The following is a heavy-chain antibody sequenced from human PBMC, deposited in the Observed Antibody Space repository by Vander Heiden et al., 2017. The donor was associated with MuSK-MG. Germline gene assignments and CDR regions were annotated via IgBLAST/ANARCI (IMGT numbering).Heavy chain of an antibody. V-gene: IGHV3-53*01. Sequence: VQLVESVGGLMQPGGSPRLSWAASAFTVSGNYMSWVRQAPGKGLEWVSVIYSGGSTYYADSVKGRFTISRDTSKSTLYLQMNSLRAEDTAVYYCARRMGDCPLGYWGQETLVTVSS. J-gene: IGHJ4*02. CDR3: ARRMGDCPLGY. CDR1: AFTVSGNY. D-gene: IGHD2-21*02. CDR2: IYSGGST.